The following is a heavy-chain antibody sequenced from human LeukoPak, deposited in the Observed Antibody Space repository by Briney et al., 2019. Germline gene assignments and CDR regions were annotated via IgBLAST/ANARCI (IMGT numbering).Heavy chain of an antibody. CDR2: ISYDGSNK. V-gene: IGHV3-30*18. D-gene: IGHD6-13*01. Sequence: AGGSLRLSCAASGFTFSSYGMPWVRQAPGKGLEWVAVISYDGSNKYYADSVKGRFTISRDNSKNTLYLQMNSLRAEDTAVYYCAKDLIAAAGTTSGYWGQGTLVTVSS. J-gene: IGHJ4*02. CDR1: GFTFSSYG. CDR3: AKDLIAAAGTTSGY.